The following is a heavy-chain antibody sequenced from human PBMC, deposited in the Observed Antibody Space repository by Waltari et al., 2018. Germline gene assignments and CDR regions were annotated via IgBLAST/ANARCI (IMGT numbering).Heavy chain of an antibody. V-gene: IGHV4-34*01. CDR2: INHSGST. CDR3: ARGRGSVDTAMDRRYGDY. CDR1: GGSFRGYY. Sequence: QVQLQQWGAGLLKPSETLSLTCAVYGGSFRGYYWSWIRPPPVKGLEWIGEINHSGSTNYNPSLKSRVTISVDTSKNQFSLKLSSVTAADTAVYYCARGRGSVDTAMDRRYGDYWGQGTLVTVSS. D-gene: IGHD5-18*01. J-gene: IGHJ4*02.